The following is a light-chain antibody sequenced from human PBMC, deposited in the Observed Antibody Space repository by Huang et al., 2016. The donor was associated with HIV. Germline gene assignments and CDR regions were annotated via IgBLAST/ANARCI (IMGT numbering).Light chain of an antibody. Sequence: EVVLTQSPPTLSLFPGETATLSFRASQTIGSYVACCQQRPGQCPRLLIYDGSNRAAGVPARISGAGSGTTFTLSISGLESEDFGVYYCQQRRSWPLTFGGGTKVEV. J-gene: IGKJ4*01. V-gene: IGKV3-11*01. CDR2: DGS. CDR3: QQRRSWPLT. CDR1: QTIGSY.